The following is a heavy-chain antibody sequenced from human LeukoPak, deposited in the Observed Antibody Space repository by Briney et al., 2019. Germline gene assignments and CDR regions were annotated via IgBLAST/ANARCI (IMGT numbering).Heavy chain of an antibody. J-gene: IGHJ5*02. D-gene: IGHD4-11*01. Sequence: ASVKVSCKASGYTFTGYYMHWVRQAPGQGLEWMGWINPNSGGTNYAQEFQGRVTMTRDTSISTAYMELSRLRSDDTAVYYCARDRGARNYLTTVTLKNWFDPWGQGTLVTVSS. CDR1: GYTFTGYY. V-gene: IGHV1-2*02. CDR3: ARDRGARNYLTTVTLKNWFDP. CDR2: INPNSGGT.